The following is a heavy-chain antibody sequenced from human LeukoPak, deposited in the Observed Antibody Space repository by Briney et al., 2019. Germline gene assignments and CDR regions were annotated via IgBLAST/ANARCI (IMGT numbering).Heavy chain of an antibody. D-gene: IGHD5-12*01. CDR3: ARDSGYSGYSDY. CDR1: GFSFSDHN. J-gene: IGHJ4*02. CDR2: ISSSSSYT. Sequence: PGGSLRLSCAVSGFSFSDHNMNWVRQAPGKGLEWVSYISSSSSYTDYADSVKGRFTISRDNAKNPLNLQMNSLRAEDTAVYYCARDSGYSGYSDYWGQGTLVTVSS. V-gene: IGHV3-11*05.